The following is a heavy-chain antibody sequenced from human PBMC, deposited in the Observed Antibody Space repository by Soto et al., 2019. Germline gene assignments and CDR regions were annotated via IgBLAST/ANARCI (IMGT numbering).Heavy chain of an antibody. CDR1: GYSFTSYW. CDR3: ARYVPPPGRLYYYGMDV. V-gene: IGHV5-10-1*01. J-gene: IGHJ6*02. D-gene: IGHD2-2*01. Sequence: GESLKISCKGSGYSFTSYWISWVRQMPGKGLEWMGRIDPSDSYTNYSPSFQGHVTISADKSISTAYLQWSSLKASDTAMYYCARYVPPPGRLYYYGMDVWGQGNTVTVSS. CDR2: IDPSDSYT.